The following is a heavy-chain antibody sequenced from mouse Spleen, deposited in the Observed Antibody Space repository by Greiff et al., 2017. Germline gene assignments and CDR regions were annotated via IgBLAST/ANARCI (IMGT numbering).Heavy chain of an antibody. Sequence: VQRVESGPGLVQPSQSLSITCTVSGFSLTSYGVHWVRQSPGKGLEWLGVIWSGGSTDYNAAFISRLSISKDNSKSQVFFKMNSLQADDTAIYYCASTYDSRRYWYFDVWGAGTTVTVSS. J-gene: IGHJ1*01. D-gene: IGHD2-3*01. CDR2: IWSGGST. V-gene: IGHV2-2*01. CDR3: ASTYDSRRYWYFDV. CDR1: GFSLTSYG.